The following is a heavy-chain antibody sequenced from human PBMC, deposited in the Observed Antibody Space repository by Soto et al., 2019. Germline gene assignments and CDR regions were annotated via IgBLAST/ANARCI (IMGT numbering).Heavy chain of an antibody. CDR1: GFPLSTSRGA. CDR2: IDWDDDK. Sequence: SGPTLAHPTQTLTLTCTFSGFPLSTSRGAVAWIRQPPGKALEWLAQIDWDDDKRYSPSVESRHTITKDPFKNQAVLTMTNMDPVDTATYYSANRTADTPFDYWGQGTPVTVSS. CDR3: ANRTADTPFDY. V-gene: IGHV2-5*02. J-gene: IGHJ4*02.